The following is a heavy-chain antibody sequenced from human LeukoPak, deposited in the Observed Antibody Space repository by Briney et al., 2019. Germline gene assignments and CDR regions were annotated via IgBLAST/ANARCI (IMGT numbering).Heavy chain of an antibody. CDR3: ARHGLWFGELGSQDYYGMDV. J-gene: IGHJ6*02. D-gene: IGHD3-10*01. CDR2: IYYSGST. Sequence: SETLSLTCTVSGGSISSYYWSWIRQPPGKGLEWIGYIYYSGSTNYNPSLKSRVTISVDTSKNQFSLKLSSVTAADTAVYYCARHGLWFGELGSQDYYGMDVWGQGTTVTVSS. CDR1: GGSISSYY. V-gene: IGHV4-59*08.